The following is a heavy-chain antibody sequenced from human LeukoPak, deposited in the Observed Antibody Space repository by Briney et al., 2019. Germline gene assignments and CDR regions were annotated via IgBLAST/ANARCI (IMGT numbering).Heavy chain of an antibody. J-gene: IGHJ1*01. CDR3: ARDPECSSTNCYRHLQY. CDR2: ISSDGDNK. CDR1: GFTFSSYW. Sequence: PGGSLRLSCAASGFTFSSYWMSWVRQAPGRGLEWVAVISSDGDNKVYADSVKGRFTTSRDNPRNTLYLQMNSLRDEDTAIYYCARDPECSSTNCYRHLQYWGQGTLVTVSS. V-gene: IGHV3-30-3*01. D-gene: IGHD2-2*02.